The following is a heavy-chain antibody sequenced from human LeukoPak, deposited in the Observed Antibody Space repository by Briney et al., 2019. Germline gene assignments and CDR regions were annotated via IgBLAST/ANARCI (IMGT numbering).Heavy chain of an antibody. CDR3: ARDLPPIVGASDAFDI. D-gene: IGHD1-26*01. V-gene: IGHV1-2*02. J-gene: IGHJ3*02. CDR1: GYTFIDYY. CDR2: INPNSGGT. Sequence: ASVKVSCKASGYTFIDYYIHWVRQAPGQGLEWMGWINPNSGGTNYAQKFQGRVTMTRDTSISTACMELSSLRSDDTAVYYCARDLPPIVGASDAFDIWGQGTMVTVSS.